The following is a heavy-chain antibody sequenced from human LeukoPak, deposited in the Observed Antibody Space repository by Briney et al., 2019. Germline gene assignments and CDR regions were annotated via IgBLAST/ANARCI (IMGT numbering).Heavy chain of an antibody. V-gene: IGHV1-69*13. CDR1: GGTFSSYA. CDR2: IIPIFGTA. CDR3: ASRSSSSDLGYYFDY. D-gene: IGHD6-6*01. J-gene: IGHJ4*02. Sequence: GASVKVSCKASGGTFSSYAISWVRQAPGQGLEWMGGIIPIFGTANYAQKFQGRVTITADESTSTAYMELSSLRSEDTAVYYCASRSSSSDLGYYFDYWGQGTLVTVSS.